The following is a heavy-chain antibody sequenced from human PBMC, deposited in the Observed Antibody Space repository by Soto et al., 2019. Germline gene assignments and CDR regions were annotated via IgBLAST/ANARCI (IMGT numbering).Heavy chain of an antibody. CDR2: IIPIFSPA. V-gene: IGHV1-69*01. CDR1: GGTFSSSD. Sequence: QVQLVQSGAEVKKPGSSVKVSCEASGGTFSSSDINWERQAPGQGLEWMGGIIPIFSPAKYAQKFQGRVTFSADEATGTAYRALTGLTFDATAVYYWARGLNAYDNTGYHPAYFDSWGPGTRVTVSS. CDR3: ARGLNAYDNTGYHPAYFDS. D-gene: IGHD3-22*01. J-gene: IGHJ4*02.